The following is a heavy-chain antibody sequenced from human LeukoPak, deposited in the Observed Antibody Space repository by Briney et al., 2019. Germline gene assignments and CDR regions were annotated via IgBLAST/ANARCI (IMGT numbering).Heavy chain of an antibody. CDR3: ARGRWTGYGGFDY. CDR1: GGSFSGYY. Sequence: SETLSLTCAVSGGSFSGYYWCWIRKPPRPGQEWIGEINHSESTNCNPSLTSRVTISVDTSKNQFSLELSSVTAADTAVYYCARGRWTGYGGFDYWGQGTLVTVSS. V-gene: IGHV4-34*01. J-gene: IGHJ4*02. CDR2: INHSEST. D-gene: IGHD3/OR15-3a*01.